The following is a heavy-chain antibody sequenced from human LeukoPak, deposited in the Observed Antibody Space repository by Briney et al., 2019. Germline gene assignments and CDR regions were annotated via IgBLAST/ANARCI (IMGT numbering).Heavy chain of an antibody. CDR3: ARDHCGGDCYSQGYFDY. CDR2: ISAYNGNT. D-gene: IGHD2-21*02. Sequence: GASVKVSCKASGYTLTSYGISWVRQAPGQGLERMGWISAYNGNTNYAQKLQGRVTMTTDTSTSTAYMELRSLRSDDTAVYYCARDHCGGDCYSQGYFDYWGQGTLVTVSS. V-gene: IGHV1-18*01. J-gene: IGHJ4*02. CDR1: GYTLTSYG.